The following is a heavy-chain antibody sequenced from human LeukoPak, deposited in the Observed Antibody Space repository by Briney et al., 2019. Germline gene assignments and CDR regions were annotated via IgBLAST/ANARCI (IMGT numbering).Heavy chain of an antibody. J-gene: IGHJ6*03. Sequence: SETLSLTCTVSGGSISTYYWSWIRQPPGKGLEWIGCIYTSGSTNYNPSLKSRVTISVDTSKNQFSLKLSSVTAADTAVYYCARKVGRYSYGYYYYYYMDVWGKGTTVTVSS. V-gene: IGHV4-4*09. CDR3: ARKVGRYSYGYYYYYYMDV. D-gene: IGHD5-18*01. CDR1: GGSISTYY. CDR2: IYTSGST.